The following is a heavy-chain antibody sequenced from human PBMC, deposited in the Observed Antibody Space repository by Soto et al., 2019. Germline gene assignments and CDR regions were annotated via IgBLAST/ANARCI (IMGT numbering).Heavy chain of an antibody. D-gene: IGHD6-13*01. CDR3: VRRRRDGSNSPIGY. Sequence: SETLSLTCTVSGDSIDSDSIDSRTSYWGWIRQHPGKGLEWIGGVHYSGSTSYYNPSLKSRVTISVDTSKNQFSLNLRYVTAADTALYYCVRRRRDGSNSPIGYWGQGTLVTVSS. V-gene: IGHV4-39*01. CDR2: VHYSGST. CDR1: GDSIDSDSIDSRTSY. J-gene: IGHJ4*02.